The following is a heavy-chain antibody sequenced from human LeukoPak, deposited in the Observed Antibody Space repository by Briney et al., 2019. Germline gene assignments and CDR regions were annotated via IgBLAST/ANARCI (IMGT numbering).Heavy chain of an antibody. J-gene: IGHJ2*01. V-gene: IGHV3-21*01. D-gene: IGHD6-13*01. CDR3: AKGYIIAGRQWYLDL. Sequence: GGSLRLSCAASGFIFSSYWVTWVRQAPGKGLEWVSSISSSSSYIYYADSVKGRFTISRDNAKNSLYLQMNSLRAEDAAVYYCAKGYIIAGRQWYLDLWGRGTLVGVSS. CDR2: ISSSSSYI. CDR1: GFIFSSYW.